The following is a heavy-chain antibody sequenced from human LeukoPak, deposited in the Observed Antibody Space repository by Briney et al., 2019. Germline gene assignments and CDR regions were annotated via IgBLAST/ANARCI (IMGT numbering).Heavy chain of an antibody. J-gene: IGHJ4*02. V-gene: IGHV1-18*01. Sequence: GASVKVSCKASGYTFTSYGISWVRQAPGQGLEWMGWISAYNGNTNYAQKLQGRVTMTTDTSTSTAYMELRSLRSDDTAVYYCARDRDMITFGGVIVNGLDYWGQGTLVTVSS. CDR2: ISAYNGNT. D-gene: IGHD3-16*02. CDR1: GYTFTSYG. CDR3: ARDRDMITFGGVIVNGLDY.